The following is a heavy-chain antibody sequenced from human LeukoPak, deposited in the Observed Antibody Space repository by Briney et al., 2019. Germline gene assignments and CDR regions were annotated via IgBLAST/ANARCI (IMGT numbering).Heavy chain of an antibody. CDR1: GGSISSYY. V-gene: IGHV4-59*01. J-gene: IGHJ5*02. Sequence: PSETLSLTCTVSGGSISSYYWSWIRQPPGKGLEWIGYIYYSGSTNYNPSLKSRVTISVDTSKNQFSLKLSSVTAADTAVYYCARADDNWNYVGWFDPWGQGTLVTVSS. CDR3: ARADDNWNYVGWFDP. D-gene: IGHD1-7*01. CDR2: IYYSGST.